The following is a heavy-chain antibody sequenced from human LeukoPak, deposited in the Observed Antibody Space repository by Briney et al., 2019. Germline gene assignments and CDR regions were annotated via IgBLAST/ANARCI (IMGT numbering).Heavy chain of an antibody. V-gene: IGHV4-39*07. CDR2: IYYSGST. Sequence: SETLSLTCTVSGGSISSSSYYWGWIRQPPGKGLGWIGSIYYSGSTYYNPSLKSRVTISVDTSKNQFSLKLSSVTAADTAVYYCARHQAARPFGSWGQGTLVTVSS. D-gene: IGHD6-6*01. J-gene: IGHJ4*02. CDR1: GGSISSSSYY. CDR3: ARHQAARPFGS.